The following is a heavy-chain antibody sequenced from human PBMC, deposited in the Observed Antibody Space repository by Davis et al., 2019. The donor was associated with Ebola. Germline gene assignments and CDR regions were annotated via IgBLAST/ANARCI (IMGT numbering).Heavy chain of an antibody. V-gene: IGHV3-30-3*01. CDR2: ISYDGSNK. CDR3: AREDSSGYLDY. J-gene: IGHJ4*02. Sequence: GESLKISCAASGFTFSSYAMHWVRQAPGKGLEWVAVISYDGSNKYYADSVKGRFTISRDNSKNTLYLQMNSLRAEDTAVYYCAREDSSGYLDYWGQGTLVTVSS. D-gene: IGHD3-22*01. CDR1: GFTFSSYA.